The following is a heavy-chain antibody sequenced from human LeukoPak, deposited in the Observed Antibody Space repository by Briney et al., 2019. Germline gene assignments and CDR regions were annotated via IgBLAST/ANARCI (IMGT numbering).Heavy chain of an antibody. V-gene: IGHV3-53*01. D-gene: IGHD2-15*01. J-gene: IGHJ4*02. CDR3: ARVLLGYYFEY. CDR2: IYSGGST. Sequence: TGVPLRLSCEVSGFSFSDYWMTWVRQAPGKGLEWVSVIYSGGSTYYADSVKGRFTISRDNSKNTLFLQMNSLRAEDTAVYYCARVLLGYYFEYWGQGTLVTVSS. CDR1: GFSFSDYW.